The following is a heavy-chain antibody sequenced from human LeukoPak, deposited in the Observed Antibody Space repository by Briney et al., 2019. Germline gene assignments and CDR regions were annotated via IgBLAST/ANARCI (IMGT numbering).Heavy chain of an antibody. CDR1: GFTFSYYN. D-gene: IGHD1-7*01. Sequence: GGSLRLSCAASGFTFSYYNMNWVRQAPGKGLEWVSSISTSSSYIYYADSVKGRFTISRDNAKNSLYLQMNSLRAEDTAVYYCARDGELHSAFDIWGQGTMATVSS. CDR2: ISTSSSYI. J-gene: IGHJ3*02. V-gene: IGHV3-21*01. CDR3: ARDGELHSAFDI.